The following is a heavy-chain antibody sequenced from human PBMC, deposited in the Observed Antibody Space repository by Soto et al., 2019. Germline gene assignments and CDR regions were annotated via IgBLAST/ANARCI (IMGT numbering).Heavy chain of an antibody. CDR2: ISSSSSNI. CDR3: ARGAGAVAIGYNWFDP. D-gene: IGHD6-19*01. V-gene: IGHV3-21*01. CDR1: GFTFSTYS. J-gene: IGHJ5*02. Sequence: EVQLVESGGGLVKPGGSLRLSCAASGFTFSTYSMNWVRQAPGKGLEWVSSISSSSSNIYYADSVKDRFTISRDNAKNSLTLRVNGMRAEDTAVYYCARGAGAVAIGYNWFDPWGQGTLVTVSS.